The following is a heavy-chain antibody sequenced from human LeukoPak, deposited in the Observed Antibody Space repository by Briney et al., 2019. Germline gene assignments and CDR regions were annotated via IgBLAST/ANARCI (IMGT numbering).Heavy chain of an antibody. Sequence: GGSLRLSCAASGFTVSSNYMSWVRQAPGKGLEWVSVIYSGGSTYYADSVKGRFTIPRDNSKNTLYLQMNSLRAEDTAVYYCARGLCGYYGCYYYYMDVWGKGTTVTVSS. V-gene: IGHV3-53*01. CDR2: IYSGGST. CDR1: GFTVSSNY. CDR3: ARGLCGYYGCYYYYMDV. D-gene: IGHD3-10*01. J-gene: IGHJ6*03.